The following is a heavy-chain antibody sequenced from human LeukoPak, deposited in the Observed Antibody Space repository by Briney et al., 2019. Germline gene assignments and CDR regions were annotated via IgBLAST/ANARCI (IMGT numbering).Heavy chain of an antibody. D-gene: IGHD2-8*01. CDR3: ASSVLGDWFDP. Sequence: SVKVSCKASGGTFSSYAISWVRQAPGQGLEWMGRIIPIFGTANYAQKFQGRVTITTDESTSAAYMELSSLRSEDTAVYYCASSVLGDWFDPWGQGTLVTVSS. V-gene: IGHV1-69*05. CDR2: IIPIFGTA. CDR1: GGTFSSYA. J-gene: IGHJ5*02.